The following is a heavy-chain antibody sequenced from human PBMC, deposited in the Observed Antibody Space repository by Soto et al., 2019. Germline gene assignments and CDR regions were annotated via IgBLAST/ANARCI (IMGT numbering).Heavy chain of an antibody. CDR3: ARHLRYCSGGSCYPGGAFDI. Sequence: PSETLSLTCTVSGGSISSYYWSWIRQPPGKGLEWIGYIYYSGSTNYNPSLKSRVTISVDTSKNQFSLKLSSVTAADTAVYYCARHLRYCSGGSCYPGGAFDIWGQGTMVTVS. V-gene: IGHV4-59*08. CDR2: IYYSGST. J-gene: IGHJ3*02. D-gene: IGHD2-15*01. CDR1: GGSISSYY.